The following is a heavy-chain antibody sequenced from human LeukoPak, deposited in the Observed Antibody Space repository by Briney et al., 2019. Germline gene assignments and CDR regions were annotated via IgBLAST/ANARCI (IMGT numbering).Heavy chain of an antibody. J-gene: IGHJ4*02. CDR3: ASISYYDSSGYYYPLDY. CDR1: GYTFTSYG. CDR2: ISAYNGNT. V-gene: IGHV1-18*01. Sequence: ASVKVSYKASGYTFTSYGISWVRQAPGQGLEWMGWISAYNGNTNYAQKLQGRVTMTTDTSTSTAYMELRSLRSDDTAVYYCASISYYDSSGYYYPLDYWGQGTLVTVSS. D-gene: IGHD3-22*01.